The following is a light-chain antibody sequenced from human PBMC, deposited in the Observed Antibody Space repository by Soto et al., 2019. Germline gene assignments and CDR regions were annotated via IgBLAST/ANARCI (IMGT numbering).Light chain of an antibody. Sequence: HSALTQAASVSGSPGQSITISCTGTSSDVGSYNLVSWYQQHPGKAPKLMIYEVSKRPSGLSNRFSGSKSGNTASLTISGLQAEDEADYYCCSYAGSRTPLIFGTGTKVTVL. V-gene: IGLV2-23*02. CDR2: EVS. J-gene: IGLJ1*01. CDR3: CSYAGSRTPLI. CDR1: SSDVGSYNL.